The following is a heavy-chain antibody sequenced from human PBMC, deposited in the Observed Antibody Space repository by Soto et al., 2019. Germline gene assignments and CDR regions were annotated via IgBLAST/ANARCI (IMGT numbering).Heavy chain of an antibody. CDR1: GFTFSSYW. D-gene: IGHD1-1*01. CDR2: IKQSGREK. J-gene: IGHJ4*02. Sequence: EVQLVESGGGLVQPGGYLRLSCSAFGFTFSSYWMSWVRQAPGKGLEWVANIKQSGREKYYVDSMKVNFTISGENAKNSLYLQMNSLSAEDPTVYYCASRGGTDYWGQGNLVTVSS. V-gene: IGHV3-7*02. CDR3: ASRGGTDY.